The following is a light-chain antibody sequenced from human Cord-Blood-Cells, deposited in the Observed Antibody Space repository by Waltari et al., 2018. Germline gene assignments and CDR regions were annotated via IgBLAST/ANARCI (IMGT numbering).Light chain of an antibody. CDR3: QQYNNWPPIT. CDR1: QSVSSN. J-gene: IGKJ3*01. CDR2: GAS. Sequence: TQSPAPLSVSPGERATLSCRASQSVSSNLAWYQQKPGQAPRLLIYGASTRATGIPARFSGSGSGTEFTLTISSLQSEDFAVYYCQQYNNWPPITFGPGTKVDIK. V-gene: IGKV3-15*01.